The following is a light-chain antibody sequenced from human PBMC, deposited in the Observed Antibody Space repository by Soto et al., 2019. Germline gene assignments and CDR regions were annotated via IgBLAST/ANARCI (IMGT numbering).Light chain of an antibody. CDR3: SSYTTRSSIM. CDR2: AVS. V-gene: IGLV2-14*03. Sequence: QSALTQPASVSGSLGQSITISCTGTSNDIGGYNYVSWYQQHPGKAPKLMIYAVSYRPSGVSNRFSGSKSANTASLTISGLQAEDEADYYCSSYTTRSSIMFGGGTKVTVL. CDR1: SNDIGGYNY. J-gene: IGLJ3*02.